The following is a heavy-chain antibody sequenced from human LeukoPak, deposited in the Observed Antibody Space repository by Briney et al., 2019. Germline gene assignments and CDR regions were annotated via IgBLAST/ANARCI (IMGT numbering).Heavy chain of an antibody. V-gene: IGHV3-13*01. CDR1: GFTFSSYD. CDR2: IGKAGDT. D-gene: IGHD2-15*01. J-gene: IGHJ4*02. CDR3: ARGCSGGSCIGDFDS. Sequence: GGSLRLSCVASGFTFSSYDMHWVRQTTRKGLEWISAIGKAGDTYYPDSVKGRFTISRENAKRSLYLQMNSLRAGDTALYYCARGCSGGSCIGDFDSWGQGTLVTVSS.